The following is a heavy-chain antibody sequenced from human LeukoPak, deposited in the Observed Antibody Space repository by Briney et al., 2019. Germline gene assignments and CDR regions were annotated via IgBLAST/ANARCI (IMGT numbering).Heavy chain of an antibody. CDR3: ASLLGATTIMPD. J-gene: IGHJ4*02. CDR2: ISGGGVTT. V-gene: IGHV3-23*01. D-gene: IGHD5-24*01. Sequence: GGSLRLSCVGSGFTSIAYALTWARQAPGKGLEWVSGISGGGVTTYYADSVKGRFTISRDNAKNSLYLQMNSLTAEDTAVYYCASLLGATTIMPDWGQGTLVTVSS. CDR1: GFTSIAYA.